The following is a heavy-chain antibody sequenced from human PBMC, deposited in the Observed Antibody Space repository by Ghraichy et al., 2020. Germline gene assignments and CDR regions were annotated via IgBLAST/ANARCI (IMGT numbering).Heavy chain of an antibody. CDR2: ICLHSGCM. Sequence: GGSLRLSCAASGFTFESYPMHWVRQAPGKGPEWVSGICLHSGCMGYADSVKGRFTISRDDAKNSLYLQMNSLRPDDTALYYCAKEISRDGHSPRYHWGQGTLVTVSS. J-gene: IGHJ5*02. D-gene: IGHD3-3*02. CDR3: AKEISRDGHSPRYH. V-gene: IGHV3-9*01. CDR1: GFTFESYP.